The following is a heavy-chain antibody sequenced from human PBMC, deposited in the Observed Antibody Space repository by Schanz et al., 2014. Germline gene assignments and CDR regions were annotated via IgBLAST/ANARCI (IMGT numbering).Heavy chain of an antibody. Sequence: QVQLVQSCSSFLPPLSSVRFSCKASGGPFTSYAFSWVRQAPGQGLEWMGRIIPIVDITNYAQKFLGRVTITADKSTSTAYMELKSLRSADTAVYYCATIGVNDYWRFGLDLWGQGTTVTVSS. CDR1: GGPFTSYA. CDR3: ATIGVNDYWRFGLDL. J-gene: IGHJ6*02. V-gene: IGHV1-69*04. D-gene: IGHD3-16*01. CDR2: IIPIVDIT.